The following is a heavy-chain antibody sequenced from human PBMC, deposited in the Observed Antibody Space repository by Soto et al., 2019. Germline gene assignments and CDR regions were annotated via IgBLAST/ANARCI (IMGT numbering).Heavy chain of an antibody. V-gene: IGHV3-74*01. CDR3: ARAQYLADDAFDI. CDR1: GFISRSYW. D-gene: IGHD2-2*01. J-gene: IGHJ3*02. Sequence: GGSLRLSCAASGFISRSYWMHGVREFPGKGLVWVSRINGDGRSTSYADSVKGRFTISRDNAKNTLYLQMNSLRADDTAVYYCARAQYLADDAFDIWGQGAMVTVSS. CDR2: INGDGRST.